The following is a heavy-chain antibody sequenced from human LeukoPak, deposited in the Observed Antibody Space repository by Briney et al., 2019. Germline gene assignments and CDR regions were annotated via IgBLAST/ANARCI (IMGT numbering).Heavy chain of an antibody. CDR3: ARGSLSGTPYHYYYYMDV. J-gene: IGHJ6*03. D-gene: IGHD1-7*01. CDR1: GGTFKNYD. Sequence: SVTVSCKASGGTFKNYDFSWVRQAPGQGLEWMGGIMPLSGTAKYAQKFQGRVTITADESTSTAYMEVSSLRSDDTAVYFCARGSLSGTPYHYYYYMDVSSRGTTVTVPS. CDR2: IMPLSGTA. V-gene: IGHV1-69*01.